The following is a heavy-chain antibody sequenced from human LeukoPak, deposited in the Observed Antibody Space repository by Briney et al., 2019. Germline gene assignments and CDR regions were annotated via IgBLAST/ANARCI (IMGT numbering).Heavy chain of an antibody. CDR2: ISSSSSYT. D-gene: IGHD6-13*01. J-gene: IGHJ1*01. CDR3: ARGSWYRAEYFQH. CDR1: GFTFSDYY. V-gene: IGHV3-11*06. Sequence: GGSLRLSCAASGFTFSDYYMSWIRQAPGKGLEWVSYISSSSSYTNYADSVMGRFTISRDNAKNSLYLQMNSLRAEDTAVYYCARGSWYRAEYFQHWGQGTLVTVSS.